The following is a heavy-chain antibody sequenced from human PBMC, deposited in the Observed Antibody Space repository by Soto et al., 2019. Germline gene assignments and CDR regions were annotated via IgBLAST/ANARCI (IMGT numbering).Heavy chain of an antibody. V-gene: IGHV3-23*01. CDR1: GVGLSTYA. D-gene: IGHD2-21*02. CDR3: ALPSCGGDCYSPFDY. Sequence: EVPLLESGGGFVQPGGSLRLSCTASGVGLSTYAISWVRQAPGKGLEWVSVISGNSGKTDYADSVKGRFSISRDKSENTVYLQMKRLRAEDTAVYYCALPSCGGDCYSPFDYWGQGTLVTVSS. CDR2: ISGNSGKT. J-gene: IGHJ4*02.